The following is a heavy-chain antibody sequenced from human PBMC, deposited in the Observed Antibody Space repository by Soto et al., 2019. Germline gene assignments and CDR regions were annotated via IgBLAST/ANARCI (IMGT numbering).Heavy chain of an antibody. Sequence: AGGSLTLSCPAAGFTFSSYWMSWVRPAEGKVRGWVGNIKQAESGKYYVASVKGRFTTSTNNAKNSMYLQMHSLRAEDTAVYYCSTGLHYSDSSGQTLDDWGQGTLVTVSS. V-gene: IGHV3-7*03. J-gene: IGHJ4*02. CDR3: STGLHYSDSSGQTLDD. CDR1: GFTFSSYW. CDR2: IKQAESGK. D-gene: IGHD3-22*01.